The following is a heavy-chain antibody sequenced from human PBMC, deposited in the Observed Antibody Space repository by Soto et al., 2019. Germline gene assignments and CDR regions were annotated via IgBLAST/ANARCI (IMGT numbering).Heavy chain of an antibody. Sequence: QVQLVQSGAELKKPGSSVKVSCRSGGDTFRSYTVSWVRQAPGQGLEWMGRVIPVLGVTNYARKFQGRVSITAEKSTSTAYLELRSLTSGDSGVYYCARRRYCGADCYSQYYYGMDIWGQGTTVTVSS. J-gene: IGHJ6*02. V-gene: IGHV1-69*02. CDR3: ARRRYCGADCYSQYYYGMDI. CDR1: GDTFRSYT. D-gene: IGHD2-21*02. CDR2: VIPVLGVT.